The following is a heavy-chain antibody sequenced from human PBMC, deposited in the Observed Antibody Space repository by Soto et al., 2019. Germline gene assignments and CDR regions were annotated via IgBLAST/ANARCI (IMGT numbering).Heavy chain of an antibody. CDR3: ARVMGDWGTYYYYYGMDV. CDR2: VYYAGAT. J-gene: IGHJ6*02. V-gene: IGHV4-59*01. Sequence: PSETLSLTCTVSVASLNSSYWGWIRQPPGKGPEWIGYVYYAGATNYNPSLESRVTRSPDTSRNQFSLNLRSVTAADTAVYYCARVMGDWGTYYYYYGMDVWGQGTTVTVS. D-gene: IGHD3-16*01. CDR1: VASLNSSY.